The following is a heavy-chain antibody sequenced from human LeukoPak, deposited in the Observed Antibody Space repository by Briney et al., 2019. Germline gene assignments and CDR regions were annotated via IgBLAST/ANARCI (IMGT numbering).Heavy chain of an antibody. CDR3: AKAKYSSSWYDY. J-gene: IGHJ4*02. D-gene: IGHD6-13*01. CDR1: GFTFSSYW. Sequence: GGSLRLSCAASGFTFSSYWMHWVRQAPGKGLVWVSRINSDGSSTSYADSVKGRFTISRDNAKNTLYLQMNSLRAEDTAVYYCAKAKYSSSWYDYWGQGTLVTVSS. CDR2: INSDGSST. V-gene: IGHV3-74*01.